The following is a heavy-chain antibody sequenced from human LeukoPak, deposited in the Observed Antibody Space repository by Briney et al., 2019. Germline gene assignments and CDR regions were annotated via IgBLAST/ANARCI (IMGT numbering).Heavy chain of an antibody. D-gene: IGHD3-22*01. CDR2: MYYSGST. J-gene: IGHJ4*02. Sequence: SETLSLTCTVSGGSISSYYWSWIRQPPGKGLEWIGYMYYSGSTNYNPSLKSRVTISVDTSKNQFSLKLSSVTAADTAVYYCARGYYYDSSGYFPTFDYWGQGTLVTVSS. CDR3: ARGYYYDSSGYFPTFDY. CDR1: GGSISSYY. V-gene: IGHV4-59*01.